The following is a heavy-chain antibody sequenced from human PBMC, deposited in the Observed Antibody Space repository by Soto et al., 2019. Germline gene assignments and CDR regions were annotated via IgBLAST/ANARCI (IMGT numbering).Heavy chain of an antibody. J-gene: IGHJ6*03. CDR3: ARYGTASLFGELLYSHYYYYMDV. V-gene: IGHV3-33*01. CDR1: GFTFSSYG. D-gene: IGHD3-10*02. CDR2: IWYDGSNK. Sequence: GGSLRLSCAASGFTFSSYGMHWVRQAPGKGLEWVAVIWYDGSNKYYADSVKGRFTISRDNSKNTLYLQMNSLRAEDTVVYYCARYGTASLFGELLYSHYYYYMDVWGKGTTVTVSS.